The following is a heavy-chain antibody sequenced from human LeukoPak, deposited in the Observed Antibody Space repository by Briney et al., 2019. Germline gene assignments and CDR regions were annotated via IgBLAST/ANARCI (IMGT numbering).Heavy chain of an antibody. V-gene: IGHV3-23*01. J-gene: IGHJ5*02. CDR1: GFTFSSYA. Sequence: GGSLRLSCAASGFTFSSYAMSWVRQAPGKGLEWVSAISGSGGSTYYADSVKGRFTISRDNSKNTLYLQMNSLGAEDTAVYYCAKPGYCSGGSCRGGWFDPWGQGTLVTVSS. CDR2: ISGSGGST. D-gene: IGHD2-15*01. CDR3: AKPGYCSGGSCRGGWFDP.